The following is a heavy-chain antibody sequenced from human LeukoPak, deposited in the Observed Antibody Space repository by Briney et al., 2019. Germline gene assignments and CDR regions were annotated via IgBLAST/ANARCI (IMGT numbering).Heavy chain of an antibody. CDR1: GFTFSSYA. CDR2: ISGSGGST. V-gene: IGHV3-23*01. D-gene: IGHD3-10*01. J-gene: IGHJ4*02. CDR3: AKESSPLYYYGSGSYYFDY. Sequence: GGSLRLSCAASGFTFSSYAMSWVRQAPGKGLEWVSAISGSGGSTYYADSVKGRFTISRDNSKNTLYLQMNSLRAEDTAVYYCAKESSPLYYYGSGSYYFDYWGQGTLVTVSS.